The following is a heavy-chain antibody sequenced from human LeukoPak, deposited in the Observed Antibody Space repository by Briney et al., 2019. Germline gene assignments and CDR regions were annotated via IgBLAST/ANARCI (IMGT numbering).Heavy chain of an antibody. CDR1: GYSFTSYW. V-gene: IGHV5-51*01. J-gene: IGHJ4*02. D-gene: IGHD3-22*01. Sequence: GESLKISCKGSGYSFTSYWIGWVRQMPGKGLEWMGIIYPGDSDTRYSPSFQGQVTISADKSISTAYLQWSSLKASDTAMYYCARSFNSDYYDSSGYFFDYWGQGTLVTVSS. CDR2: IYPGDSDT. CDR3: ARSFNSDYYDSSGYFFDY.